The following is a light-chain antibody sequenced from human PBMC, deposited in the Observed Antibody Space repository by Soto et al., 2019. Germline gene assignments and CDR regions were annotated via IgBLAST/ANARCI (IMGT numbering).Light chain of an antibody. J-gene: IGLJ2*01. CDR3: SSYGGSNNLI. CDR1: SSDVGGYNY. Sequence: QSVLTQPPSASGSPGQSVTISCTGTSSDVGGYNYVSWYQQHPGKAPKLMIYEVNKWPSGVPDRFSGSKSGNTASLSVSGLQADDEADYYCSSYGGSNNLIFGGGTKLTVL. V-gene: IGLV2-8*01. CDR2: EVN.